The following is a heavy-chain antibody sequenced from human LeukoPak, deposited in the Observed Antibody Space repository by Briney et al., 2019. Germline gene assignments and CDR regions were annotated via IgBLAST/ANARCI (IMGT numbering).Heavy chain of an antibody. Sequence: SETLSLTCAVYVESFRAYYWTWLRQPPGKGLEWIGEISHSGSTNYNPSLKSRVTISVDTSKNQFSLRLSSVTAADTAVYYCARGDYGNQRSNNWFDPWGQGTPVTVSS. CDR3: ARGDYGNQRSNNWFDP. D-gene: IGHD4-11*01. V-gene: IGHV4-34*01. CDR1: VESFRAYY. CDR2: ISHSGST. J-gene: IGHJ5*02.